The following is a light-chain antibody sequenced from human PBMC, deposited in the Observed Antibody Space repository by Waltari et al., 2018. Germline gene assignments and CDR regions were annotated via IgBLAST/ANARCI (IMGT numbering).Light chain of an antibody. J-gene: IGKJ1*01. Sequence: EIVLTQSPGPLSLSPGARATLSCRASQSVGRYLAWYKQQHGQAPRLLIYDAPTRATGIPDRFSGGGSGTDFSLTISRLEPEDFAVYYCQMYVRLPVTFGQGTKVEI. V-gene: IGKV3-20*01. CDR3: QMYVRLPVT. CDR1: QSVGRY. CDR2: DAP.